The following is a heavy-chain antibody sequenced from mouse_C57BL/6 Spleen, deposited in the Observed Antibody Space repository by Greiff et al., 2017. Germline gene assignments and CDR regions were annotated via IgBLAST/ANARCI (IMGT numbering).Heavy chain of an antibody. J-gene: IGHJ4*01. V-gene: IGHV1-69*01. Sequence: VQLQQSGAELVMPGASVKLSCKASGYTFTSYWMHWVKQRPGQGLEWIGEIDPSDSYTNYNQKFKGKSTLTVDKSSSTAYMQLSSLTSEDSAVYYCALSKGYAMDYWGQGTSVTVPS. CDR1: GYTFTSYW. CDR2: IDPSDSYT. CDR3: ALSKGYAMDY. D-gene: IGHD2-5*01.